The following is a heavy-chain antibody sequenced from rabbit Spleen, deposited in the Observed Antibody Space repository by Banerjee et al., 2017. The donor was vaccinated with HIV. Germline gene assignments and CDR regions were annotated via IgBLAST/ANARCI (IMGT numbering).Heavy chain of an antibody. CDR3: VRGASSSGYYNL. Sequence: QLKESGGGLVQPGGSLKLSCKASGFAFSSYYMNWVRQAPGKGLEWIGYIDLVFGSTYYASWVNGRFTISSHNAQNTLYLQLNSLTVADTATYFCVRGASSSGYYNLWGPGTLVTVS. CDR1: GFAFSSYY. CDR2: IDLVFGST. J-gene: IGHJ4*01. V-gene: IGHV1S7*01. D-gene: IGHD1-1*01.